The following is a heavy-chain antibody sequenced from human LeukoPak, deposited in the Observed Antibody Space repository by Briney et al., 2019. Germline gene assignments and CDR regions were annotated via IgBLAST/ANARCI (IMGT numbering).Heavy chain of an antibody. D-gene: IGHD5-18*01. V-gene: IGHV3-23*01. Sequence: PGGSLRLSCAASGCPFSNYAMSWVRQAPGKGLEWVSSLISSGAVTYYADSVKGRFTISRDNSKNTVHLQMDSLRAEDSAVYYCAKNAGYSYGLYYFDYWGQGTLVTVSS. J-gene: IGHJ4*02. CDR2: LISSGAVT. CDR1: GCPFSNYA. CDR3: AKNAGYSYGLYYFDY.